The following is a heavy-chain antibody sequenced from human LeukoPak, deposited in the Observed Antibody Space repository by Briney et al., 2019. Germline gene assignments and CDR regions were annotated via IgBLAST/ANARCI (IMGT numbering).Heavy chain of an antibody. CDR2: ISGSSGST. V-gene: IGHV3-23*01. CDR3: AKDFWWELLEGFFDY. Sequence: GGSLRLSCAASGFSFSTYSMNWVRQAPGKGLEWVSAISGSSGSTYYADSVKGRFTISRDNSKNTLYLQMNSLRAEDTAVYYCAKDFWWELLEGFFDYWGQGTLVTVSS. J-gene: IGHJ4*02. D-gene: IGHD1-26*01. CDR1: GFSFSTYS.